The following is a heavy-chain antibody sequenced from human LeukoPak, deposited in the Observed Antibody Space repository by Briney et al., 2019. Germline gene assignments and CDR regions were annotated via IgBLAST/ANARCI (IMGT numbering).Heavy chain of an antibody. J-gene: IGHJ4*02. Sequence: SETLSLTCAVYGGSFSGYYWSWIRQPPGKGLEWIGEINHSGSTNYNPSLKSRVTISVDTSKNQFSLKLSSVTAADTAVYYCARYPKRGIAVVPVPRFFDYWGQGTLVTVSS. CDR2: INHSGST. V-gene: IGHV4-34*01. CDR3: ARYPKRGIAVVPVPRFFDY. D-gene: IGHD2-2*01. CDR1: GGSFSGYY.